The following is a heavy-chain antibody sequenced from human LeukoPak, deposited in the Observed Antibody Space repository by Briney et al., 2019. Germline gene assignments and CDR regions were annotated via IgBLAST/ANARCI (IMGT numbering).Heavy chain of an antibody. J-gene: IGHJ4*02. CDR3: ARSRIVGVSGYFDY. Sequence: GGSLRLSCAASGFTLSKFDMYWVRQAPGKGLECVSVISRSGSGDNTYYADSVKGRFTISRDNSKNTLYLQMNSLRAEDTAVYYCARSRIVGVSGYFDYWGQGTLVTVSS. CDR2: ISRSGSGDNT. D-gene: IGHD1-26*01. CDR1: GFTLSKFD. V-gene: IGHV3-23*01.